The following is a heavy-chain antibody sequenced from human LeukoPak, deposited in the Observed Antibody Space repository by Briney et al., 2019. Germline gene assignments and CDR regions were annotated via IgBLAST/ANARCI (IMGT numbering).Heavy chain of an antibody. CDR2: IYHSGST. CDR3: ARGGYGDYAVDY. D-gene: IGHD4-17*01. V-gene: IGHV4-4*02. J-gene: IGHJ4*02. CDR1: GGSISSSNW. Sequence: SGTLSLTCTISGGSISSSNWWSWVRPPPGKGLEWIGEIYHSGSTNYNPSLKSRVTISLDKSKNQFSLRLSSVTAADTAVYYCARGGYGDYAVDYWGQGTLVTVSS.